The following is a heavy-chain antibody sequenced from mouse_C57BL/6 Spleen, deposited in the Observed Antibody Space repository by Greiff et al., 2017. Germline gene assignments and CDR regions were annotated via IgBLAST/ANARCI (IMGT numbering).Heavy chain of an antibody. V-gene: IGHV5-12*01. CDR3: AKTPYYGSSPWYFDV. J-gene: IGHJ1*03. Sequence: EVHLVESGGGLVQPGGSLKLSCAASGFTFSDYYMYWVRQTPEKRLEWVAYISNGGGSTYYPDTVKGRFTISRDNAKNTLYLQMSRLKSEDTAMYYCAKTPYYGSSPWYFDVWGTGTTVTVSS. D-gene: IGHD1-1*01. CDR2: ISNGGGST. CDR1: GFTFSDYY.